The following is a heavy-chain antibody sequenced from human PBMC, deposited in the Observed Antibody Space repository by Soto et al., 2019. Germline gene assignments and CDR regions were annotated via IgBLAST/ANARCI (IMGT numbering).Heavy chain of an antibody. CDR3: TGEVASGY. J-gene: IGHJ4*02. Sequence: QVPLVESGGGVVQPGRSLRLSCAVSGFTVSTDGMHWVRQAPGKGLEWVAVISRDGGTKFYADSVKGRFTISRDNSRNTLFLEMNSLRGDDMAVYYCTGEVASGYWGQGTLVTVSS. CDR2: ISRDGGTK. V-gene: IGHV3-30*03. D-gene: IGHD2-8*02. CDR1: GFTVSTDG.